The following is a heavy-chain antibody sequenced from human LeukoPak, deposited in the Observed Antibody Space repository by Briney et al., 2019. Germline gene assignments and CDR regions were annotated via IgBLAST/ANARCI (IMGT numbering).Heavy chain of an antibody. V-gene: IGHV3-11*06. Sequence: KPGGSLRLSCAASGFTFSDYYMNWIRQAPGKGLEWVSYISSSSSYTNYADSVKGRFTISRDNDKNSLYVQMNSLRAEDTAVYYCARAVWVVRAYLGDMYYFDYWGQGTLVSVSS. CDR3: ARAVWVVRAYLGDMYYFDY. CDR1: GFTFSDYY. CDR2: ISSSSSYT. D-gene: IGHD3-10*01. J-gene: IGHJ4*02.